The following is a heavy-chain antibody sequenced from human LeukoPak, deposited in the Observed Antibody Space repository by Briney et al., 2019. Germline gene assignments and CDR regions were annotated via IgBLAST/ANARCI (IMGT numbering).Heavy chain of an antibody. Sequence: SVKVSCKASGGTFSSYAISWVRQAPGQGLEWMGGIIPIFGSPNYAQNFQGRVTITADESASTAYMELTSLRSEDTAVYYCAKEGVLGATMTNNWFDPWGQGTLVTVSS. V-gene: IGHV1-69*13. D-gene: IGHD1-26*01. J-gene: IGHJ5*02. CDR3: AKEGVLGATMTNNWFDP. CDR2: IIPIFGSP. CDR1: GGTFSSYA.